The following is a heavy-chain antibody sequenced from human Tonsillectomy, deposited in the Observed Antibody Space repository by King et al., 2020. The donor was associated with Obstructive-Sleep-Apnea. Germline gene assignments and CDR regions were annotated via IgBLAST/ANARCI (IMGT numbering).Heavy chain of an antibody. Sequence: VQLVESGGGLVQPGGSLRLSCVSSGFTFSNYWMHWVRQAPGKGLVWVSRVNSDGRSTTYADSLKGRFTISKDIAKNTLYLHLDGLRAEDTAVCYCARGYSYAGGLFDAWGQGTLVTVSA. D-gene: IGHD3-16*01. V-gene: IGHV3-74*01. CDR2: VNSDGRST. CDR1: GFTFSNYW. CDR3: ARGYSYAGGLFDA. J-gene: IGHJ4*02.